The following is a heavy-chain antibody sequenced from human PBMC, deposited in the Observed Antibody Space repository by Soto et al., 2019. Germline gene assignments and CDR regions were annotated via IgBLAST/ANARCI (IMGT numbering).Heavy chain of an antibody. CDR2: MNPNSGNT. Sequence: QVQLVQSGAEVKKPGASVKVSCKASGYTFTSYDINWVRQATGQGLEWMGWMNPNSGNTGYAQKFQGRVTMTRNTSISTAYMELSSLRSDDTAVYYCARRRYCSSTSCYAGWYFDLWGRGTLVTVSS. J-gene: IGHJ2*01. CDR1: GYTFTSYD. CDR3: ARRRYCSSTSCYAGWYFDL. D-gene: IGHD2-2*01. V-gene: IGHV1-8*01.